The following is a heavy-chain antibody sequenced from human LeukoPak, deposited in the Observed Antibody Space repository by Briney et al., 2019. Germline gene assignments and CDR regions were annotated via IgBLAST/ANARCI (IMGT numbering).Heavy chain of an antibody. V-gene: IGHV4-34*01. CDR3: ARGALYYDFWSGYRTPYYFDY. D-gene: IGHD3-3*01. CDR2: INHSGST. Sequence: SETLSLTCAVYGGSFSGYYWSWIRQPPGKGLEWIGEINHSGSTNYNPSLKSRVTISVDTSKNQFSLKLSSVTAADTAVYNCARGALYYDFWSGYRTPYYFDYWGQGTLVTVSS. J-gene: IGHJ4*02. CDR1: GGSFSGYY.